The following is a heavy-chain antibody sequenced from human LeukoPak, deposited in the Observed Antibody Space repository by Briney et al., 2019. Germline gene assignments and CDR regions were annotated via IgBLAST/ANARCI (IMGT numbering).Heavy chain of an antibody. CDR2: ISYDGSNK. CDR1: GFTFGGYG. Sequence: PGRSLRLSCAASGFTFGGYGMHWVRQAPGKGLEWVAVISYDGSNKYYADSVKGRFTISRDNSKNTLYLQMNSLRPEDTAVYYCAKDQFSSGFEYFQHWGQGTLVTVSS. V-gene: IGHV3-30*18. J-gene: IGHJ1*01. D-gene: IGHD6-19*01. CDR3: AKDQFSSGFEYFQH.